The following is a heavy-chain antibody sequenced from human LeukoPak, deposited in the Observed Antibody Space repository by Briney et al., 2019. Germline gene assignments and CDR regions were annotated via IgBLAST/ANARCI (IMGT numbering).Heavy chain of an antibody. Sequence: PGGSLRLSCAASGFTFSSYWMSWVRQAPGKGLEWVANIKQDGSEEVHVDSVKGRFTISRDNVKNSLFLQMNTLRAEDTAVYYCARDPYSSTWSYGMDVWGQGTTVTVSS. CDR2: IKQDGSEE. J-gene: IGHJ6*02. CDR3: ARDPYSSTWSYGMDV. CDR1: GFTFSSYW. V-gene: IGHV3-7*05. D-gene: IGHD6-6*01.